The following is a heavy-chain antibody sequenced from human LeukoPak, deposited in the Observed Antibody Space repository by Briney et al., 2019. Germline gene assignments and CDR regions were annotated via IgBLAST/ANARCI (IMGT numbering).Heavy chain of an antibody. V-gene: IGHV3-30*18. CDR2: IANDGRDK. CDR1: GFTFSNYG. D-gene: IGHD6-25*01. J-gene: IGHJ4*02. Sequence: GGSLRLSCAASGFTFSNYGMHWVRQAPGKGLEFVAVIANDGRDKKYADSVKGRFTISRDNSKNTLYLQRDSLRADDTAVYYCAKDSAIGAAKYYFAYWGRGTLVTVSS. CDR3: AKDSAIGAAKYYFAY.